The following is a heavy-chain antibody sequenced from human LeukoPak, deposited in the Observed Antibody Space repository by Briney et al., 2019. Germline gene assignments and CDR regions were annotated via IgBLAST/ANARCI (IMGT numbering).Heavy chain of an antibody. D-gene: IGHD5-18*01. V-gene: IGHV3-11*05. CDR1: GLTYSAQY. CDR3: ARDETGSGYSYGYGY. CDR2: ISNSGSYT. Sequence: GGSLRLSCAVSGLTYSAQYMSWIRQAPGKGLEWISYISNSGSYTNYADSVRGRFTISRDNAKNSLYLQMNSLRAEDTALYYCARDETGSGYSYGYGYWGQGTLVTVSS. J-gene: IGHJ4*02.